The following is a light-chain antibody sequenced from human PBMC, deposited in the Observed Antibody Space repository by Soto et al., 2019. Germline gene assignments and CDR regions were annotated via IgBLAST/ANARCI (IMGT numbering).Light chain of an antibody. Sequence: EIVVTQSPDTLSLFPGERATLSCRASQSVSSTYLAWYQQNLGQAPRLLIFGASSRATGIPDRFSASGSGTDFTLTISRLEPADFAVYYRPPYATSRWTLCHGTNVDIK. CDR1: QSVSSTY. J-gene: IGKJ1*01. V-gene: IGKV3-20*01. CDR2: GAS. CDR3: PPYATSRWT.